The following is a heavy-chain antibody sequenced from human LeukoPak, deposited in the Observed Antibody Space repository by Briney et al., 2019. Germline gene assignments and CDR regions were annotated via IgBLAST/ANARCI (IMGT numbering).Heavy chain of an antibody. CDR3: AKYSSGWYSSWFDP. CDR1: GFTFSSYG. D-gene: IGHD6-19*01. V-gene: IGHV3-30*02. CDR2: IRYDGSNK. J-gene: IGHJ5*02. Sequence: GGSLRLSCAASGFTFSSYGMHWVRQAPGKGLEWVAFIRYDGSNKYYADSVKGRFTISRDNSKNTLYLQMNSLRAEDTAVYYCAKYSSGWYSSWFDPWGQGTLVTVSP.